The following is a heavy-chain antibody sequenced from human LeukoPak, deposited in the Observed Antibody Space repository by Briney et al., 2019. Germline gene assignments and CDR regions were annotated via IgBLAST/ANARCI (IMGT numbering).Heavy chain of an antibody. CDR3: ARERNFYYFDY. J-gene: IGHJ4*02. CDR2: ITGDCNYI. Sequence: PGGSLRLSCAASGFTFNDYTMTWVRQAPGKGLEWVSSITGDCNYIFYADSVKGRFTISRDNAQNSLFLELNSLRGEDTAVYYCARERNFYYFDYWGQGAPVTVSS. D-gene: IGHD3-3*01. V-gene: IGHV3-21*01. CDR1: GFTFNDYT.